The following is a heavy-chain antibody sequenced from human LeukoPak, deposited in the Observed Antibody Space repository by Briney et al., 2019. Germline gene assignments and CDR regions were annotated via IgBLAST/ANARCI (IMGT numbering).Heavy chain of an antibody. CDR2: IYYSGST. Sequence: SETLSLTCTVSGGSISSSSYYWGWIRQPPGKGLEWIGSIYYSGSTCYNPSLKSRVTISVDTSKNQFSLKLSSVTAADTAVYYCARDPYYYGSGSYYYYYYMDVWGKGTTVTVSS. J-gene: IGHJ6*03. CDR3: ARDPYYYGSGSYYYYYYMDV. D-gene: IGHD3-10*01. V-gene: IGHV4-39*07. CDR1: GGSISSSSYY.